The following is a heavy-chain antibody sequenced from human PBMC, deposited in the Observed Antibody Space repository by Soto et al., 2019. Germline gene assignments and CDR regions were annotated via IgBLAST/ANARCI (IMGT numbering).Heavy chain of an antibody. CDR1: GYSFTSYW. CDR2: IYPGDSDT. J-gene: IGHJ6*02. V-gene: IGHV5-51*01. CDR3: ATSSSLGYCSSNSCYVRRYYYYGMDV. D-gene: IGHD2-2*01. Sequence: GESLKISCKGSGYSFTSYWIGWVRQMPGKGLEWMGIIYPGDSDTRYSPSFQGQVTISADKSISTAYLQWSSLKASDTAMYYCATSSSLGYCSSNSCYVRRYYYYGMDVWGQGTTVNVSS.